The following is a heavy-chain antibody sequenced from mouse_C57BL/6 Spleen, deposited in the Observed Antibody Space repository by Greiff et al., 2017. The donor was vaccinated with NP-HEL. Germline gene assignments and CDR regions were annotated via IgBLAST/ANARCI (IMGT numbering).Heavy chain of an antibody. CDR2: IWSGGST. Sequence: VQLQQSGPGLVQPSQSLSITCTVSGFSLTSYGVHWVRQPPGKGLEWLGVIWSGGSTDYNAAFISRLSISKDNSKSQVFFKMNSLQADDTAIYYCAKKPSYYGSSYGYAMDYWGQGTSVTVSS. V-gene: IGHV2-4*01. CDR1: GFSLTSYG. CDR3: AKKPSYYGSSYGYAMDY. J-gene: IGHJ4*01. D-gene: IGHD1-1*01.